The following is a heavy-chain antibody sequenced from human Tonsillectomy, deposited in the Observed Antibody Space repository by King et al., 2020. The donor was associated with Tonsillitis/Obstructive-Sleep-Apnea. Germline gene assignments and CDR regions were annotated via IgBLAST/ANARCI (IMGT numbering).Heavy chain of an antibody. CDR2: IDPSDSYT. V-gene: IGHV5-10-1*03. CDR3: AARLGIVGATGY. Sequence: VQLAESGAEVKKPGESLRISCKGSGYSFTSYWISWVRQMPGKGLEWMGRIDPSDSYTNYSPSFQGHVTISADKSISTAYRQWSSLKASDTAMYYCAARLGIVGATGYWGQGTLVTVSS. J-gene: IGHJ4*02. D-gene: IGHD1-26*01. CDR1: GYSFTSYW.